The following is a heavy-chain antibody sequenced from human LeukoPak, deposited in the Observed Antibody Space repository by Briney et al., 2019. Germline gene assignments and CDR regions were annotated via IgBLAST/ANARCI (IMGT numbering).Heavy chain of an antibody. D-gene: IGHD5-24*01. Sequence: GESLKISCKGSGYSFPTHWIGWVRQMPGKGLAWMGIIYPGHSETRYSPSFQGQVTISADKSISTAYLQWSSLKASDTAMYFCARSPADGYTYGVDDFWGQGTLVTVSS. CDR1: GYSFPTHW. CDR2: IYPGHSET. V-gene: IGHV5-51*01. J-gene: IGHJ3*01. CDR3: ARSPADGYTYGVDDF.